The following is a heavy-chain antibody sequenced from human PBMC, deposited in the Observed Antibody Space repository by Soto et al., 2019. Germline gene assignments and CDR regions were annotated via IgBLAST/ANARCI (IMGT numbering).Heavy chain of an antibody. D-gene: IGHD3-3*01. CDR1: GYTFTSYG. J-gene: IGHJ6*02. V-gene: IGHV1-18*01. CDR3: ARDRYYDFWSGYPSKSSYYGMDV. CDR2: ISAYNGNT. Sequence: ASVKVSCKASGYTFTSYGISWVRQAPGQGLEWMGWISAYNGNTNYAQKLQGRVTMTTDTSTSTAYMELRSLRSDDTAVYYCARDRYYDFWSGYPSKSSYYGMDVWGQGTTVIVSS.